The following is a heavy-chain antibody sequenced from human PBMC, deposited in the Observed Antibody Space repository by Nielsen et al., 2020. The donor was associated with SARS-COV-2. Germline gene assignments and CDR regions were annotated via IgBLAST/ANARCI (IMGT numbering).Heavy chain of an antibody. J-gene: IGHJ4*02. Sequence: ASVKVSCKVPGGTLTQLSMHWVRQAPGKGLERMGEFDPQDGEATYAQKFQGRVTMTEDTSIDTAYLELSSLTSDDTAVYYCATDSAFGVVIYALAHWGQGTLVTVSS. CDR2: FDPQDGEA. CDR3: ATDSAFGVVIYALAH. D-gene: IGHD3-3*01. V-gene: IGHV1-24*01. CDR1: GGTLTQLS.